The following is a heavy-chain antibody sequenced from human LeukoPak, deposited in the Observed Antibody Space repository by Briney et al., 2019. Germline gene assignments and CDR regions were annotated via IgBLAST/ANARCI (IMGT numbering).Heavy chain of an antibody. CDR2: IYYSGST. V-gene: IGHV4-31*03. CDR3: AKSREEIRGLDAFDI. J-gene: IGHJ3*02. D-gene: IGHD5-24*01. Sequence: SETLSLTCTVSGGSVSSGSYCWNWIRQHPGKGLEWIGYIYYSGSTYYNPSLKSRVALSVDTSKNQFSLKLSSLTAADTAVYYCAKSREEIRGLDAFDIWGQGTMVTVSS. CDR1: GGSVSSGSYC.